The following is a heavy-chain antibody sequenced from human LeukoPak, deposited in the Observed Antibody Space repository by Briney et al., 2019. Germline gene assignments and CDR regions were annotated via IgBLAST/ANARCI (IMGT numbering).Heavy chain of an antibody. CDR2: MYETGHT. V-gene: IGHV4-59*08. Sequence: PSETLSLTCSVSGGSISGYYWSWIRQPPGQGLEWIGYMYETGHTMYNSSLKSRVTMSLDTSKNHFSLSLSSETAADTAVYYCARHPFATPFDYWGPGTLVTVSS. J-gene: IGHJ4*02. CDR3: ARHPFATPFDY. CDR1: GGSISGYY. D-gene: IGHD2-15*01.